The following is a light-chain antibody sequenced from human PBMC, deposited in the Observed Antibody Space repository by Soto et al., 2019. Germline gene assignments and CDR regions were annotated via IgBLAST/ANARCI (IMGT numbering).Light chain of an antibody. J-gene: IGKJ1*01. V-gene: IGKV3-15*01. CDR1: QSVSNN. Sequence: EIVLTQSPGTLSLSPGERATLSCRASQSVSNNYLAWYQQKPGQAPRLLIFAASTRATGIPARFSGSGSATEFTLTISNLQSEDFAVYYCQQYNNWPVTFGQGTKVDI. CDR3: QQYNNWPVT. CDR2: AAS.